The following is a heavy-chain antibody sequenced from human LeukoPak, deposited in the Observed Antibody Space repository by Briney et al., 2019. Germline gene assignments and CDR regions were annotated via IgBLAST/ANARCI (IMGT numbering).Heavy chain of an antibody. CDR2: INGDGSNS. D-gene: IGHD3-16*01. V-gene: IGHV3-74*01. Sequence: GGSLRLSCVASGFTFTTYWMHWVRQALGKGLVWVSRINGDGSNSNYADSVKGRFTISRDNARNTLYLQMNGLRAEDTALYYCARTSPTSHFDFWGQGTLVTVSS. CDR3: ARTSPTSHFDF. CDR1: GFTFTTYW. J-gene: IGHJ4*02.